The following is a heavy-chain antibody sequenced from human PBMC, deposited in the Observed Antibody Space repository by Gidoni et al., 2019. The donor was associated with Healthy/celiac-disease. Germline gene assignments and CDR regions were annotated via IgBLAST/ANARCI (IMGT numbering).Heavy chain of an antibody. J-gene: IGHJ6*02. CDR2: INHSGST. CDR3: ARVKVSIFGVVITPYYYGMDV. D-gene: IGHD3-3*01. Sequence: QVQLQQWGAGLLKPSETLSLTCAVYGGSFSGYYWRWIRQPPGKGLEWIGEINHSGSTNYNPSLKSRVTISVDTSKNQFSLKLSSVTAADTAVYYCARVKVSIFGVVITPYYYGMDVWGQGTTVTVSS. CDR1: GGSFSGYY. V-gene: IGHV4-34*01.